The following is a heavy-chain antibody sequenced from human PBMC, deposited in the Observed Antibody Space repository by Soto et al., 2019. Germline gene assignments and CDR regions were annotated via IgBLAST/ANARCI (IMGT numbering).Heavy chain of an antibody. CDR2: ISPIFGPA. D-gene: IGHD2-15*01. CDR3: ARRLDCSGGSCYPGAWFDP. Sequence: QVQLVQSGAEVKKPGSSVKVSCKASGGTFSSYAISWVRQAPGQGLEWMGGISPIFGPANYAQKFQGRVTITADKSTSTAYMELSSLRSEDTAVYYCARRLDCSGGSCYPGAWFDPWGQGTLVTVSS. V-gene: IGHV1-69*06. CDR1: GGTFSSYA. J-gene: IGHJ5*02.